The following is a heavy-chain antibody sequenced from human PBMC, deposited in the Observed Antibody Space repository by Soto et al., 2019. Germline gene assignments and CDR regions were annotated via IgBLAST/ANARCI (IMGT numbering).Heavy chain of an antibody. Sequence: SETLSLTCTVSGGSISSGGYYWRWIRQHPGKGLEWIGCVYYSGRTYYNPSLKSRITISVDTSKKYFFLKLSSVTAADTAVYYCASTKDYSSSLDYWGQGVLVTVSS. V-gene: IGHV4-31*03. CDR2: VYYSGRT. D-gene: IGHD6-6*01. J-gene: IGHJ4*02. CDR3: ASTKDYSSSLDY. CDR1: GGSISSGGYY.